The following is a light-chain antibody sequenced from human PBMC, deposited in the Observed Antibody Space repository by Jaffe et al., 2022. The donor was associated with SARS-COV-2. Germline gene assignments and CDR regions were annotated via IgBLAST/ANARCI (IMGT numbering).Light chain of an antibody. V-gene: IGLV1-44*01. CDR3: AAWDDSLNVV. J-gene: IGLJ3*02. CDR2: NID. CDR1: SSNIARRT. Sequence: QSIMTQPPSASGTPGQRVTISCAGSSSNIARRTVNWYQQLPGTAPKLLIYNIDRRPSGVPDRFSGSESGTSASLAISGLQSDDEGDYYCAAWDDSLNVVFGGGTRLTVL.